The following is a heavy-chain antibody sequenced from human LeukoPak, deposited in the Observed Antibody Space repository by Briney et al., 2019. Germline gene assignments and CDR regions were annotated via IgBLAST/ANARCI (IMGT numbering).Heavy chain of an antibody. CDR2: IYYSGTT. D-gene: IGHD3-22*01. V-gene: IGHV4-39*07. CDR3: ARGDYYDSSGYYPLDY. CDR1: GGLISISTYY. J-gene: IGHJ4*02. Sequence: SETLSLTCTVSGGLISISTYYWGWIRQPPGKGLEWIGGIYYSGTTHYNPSLKSRVTIAVDTSKNQFSLKLISVTAADTAVYYCARGDYYDSSGYYPLDYWGQGTLVTVSS.